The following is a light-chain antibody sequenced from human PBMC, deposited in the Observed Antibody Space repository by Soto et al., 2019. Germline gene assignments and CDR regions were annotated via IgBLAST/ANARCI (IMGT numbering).Light chain of an antibody. V-gene: IGKV1-39*01. CDR2: AAS. CDR3: QQSYSTPWT. Sequence: IQLTQSPSSLSESVGDRVTITCRASQSISSYLNWYQQKPGKAPKLLIYAASSLQSGVPSRFSGSGSGTDFTLTISSLQPEDFATYYCQQSYSTPWTFGQGTKVDI. CDR1: QSISSY. J-gene: IGKJ1*01.